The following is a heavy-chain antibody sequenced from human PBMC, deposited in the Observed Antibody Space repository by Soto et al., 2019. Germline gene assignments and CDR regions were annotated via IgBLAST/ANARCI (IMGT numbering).Heavy chain of an antibody. CDR2: IYYSGST. CDR1: GGSISSGGYY. D-gene: IGHD3-3*01. Sequence: SETLSLTCTVSGGSISSGGYYWSWIRQHPGKGLEWIGYIYYSGSTYYNPSLKSRVTISVDTSKNQFSLKLSSVTAADTAVYYCAREDFWSGELDYWGQGTLVTVSS. CDR3: AREDFWSGELDY. V-gene: IGHV4-31*03. J-gene: IGHJ4*02.